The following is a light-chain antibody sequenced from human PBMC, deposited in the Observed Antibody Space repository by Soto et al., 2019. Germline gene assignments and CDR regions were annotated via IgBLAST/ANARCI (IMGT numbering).Light chain of an antibody. Sequence: DIQMTQSPSSLSASVGDRVTITCRASQSISSYLNWYQQKPGKAPKLLIYAASSLQSGVPSRFSGSGSGTDFTLTISSLQPEDFAVYYCQQYEIAPKTFGQGTKVDIK. CDR2: AAS. V-gene: IGKV1-39*01. CDR3: QQYEIAPKT. J-gene: IGKJ1*01. CDR1: QSISSY.